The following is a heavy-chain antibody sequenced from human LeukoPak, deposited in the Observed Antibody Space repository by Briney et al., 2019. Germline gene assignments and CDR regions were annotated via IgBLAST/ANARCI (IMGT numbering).Heavy chain of an antibody. CDR1: GFPFSTYW. CDR3: ARDRGYTQDY. CDR2: IKTDGSST. V-gene: IGHV3-74*01. D-gene: IGHD5-12*01. J-gene: IGHJ4*02. Sequence: GGSLRLSCAVSGFPFSTYWMHWVRQAPGKGLVWVSHIKTDGSSTTYADSVKGRFTISRDNAKNTLYLQMNSLRAEDTAVYYCARDRGYTQDYWGQGTLVTVSS.